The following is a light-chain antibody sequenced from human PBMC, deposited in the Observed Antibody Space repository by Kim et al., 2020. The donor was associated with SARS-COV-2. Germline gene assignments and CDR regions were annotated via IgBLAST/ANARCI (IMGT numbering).Light chain of an antibody. V-gene: IGKV2-30*02. CDR1: QSLVHTDGNTY. CDR2: KVS. Sequence: DLVLTQSPLSLPVTLGQPASISCRSSQSLVHTDGNTYLYWLHQRPGQSPRRLIYKVSIRDSGVPDRFSGSGSGTDFTLTISRVEADDVGVYYCMQYLPPSTFGQGTKLEI. J-gene: IGKJ2*01. CDR3: MQYLPPST.